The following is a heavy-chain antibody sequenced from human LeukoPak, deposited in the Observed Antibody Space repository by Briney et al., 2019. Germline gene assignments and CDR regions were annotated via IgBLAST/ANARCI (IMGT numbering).Heavy chain of an antibody. Sequence: GGSLRLSCAASGFTFSSYSMNWVRQAPGKGLEWVSGTTGSGGSTYYADSVKGRFTISRDNSKSTLCLQMNSLRAEDTAVYYCAKEGAYSAYDYFDYWGQGTLVTVSS. V-gene: IGHV3-23*01. CDR1: GFTFSSYS. CDR3: AKEGAYSAYDYFDY. J-gene: IGHJ4*02. D-gene: IGHD5-12*01. CDR2: TTGSGGST.